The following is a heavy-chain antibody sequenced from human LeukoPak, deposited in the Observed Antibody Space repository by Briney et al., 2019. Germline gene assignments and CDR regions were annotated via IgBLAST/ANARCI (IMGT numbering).Heavy chain of an antibody. J-gene: IGHJ5*01. CDR1: GFAFSNYW. Sequence: GGSLRLSCAASGFAFSNYWIHWVRQAPGKGLVWVSRINPAGNYGNYADSVKGRFTISRDNAKNTVYLQMNSLRAEDTALFYCVRDWDHFDFDSWGQGTLVTVSS. D-gene: IGHD1-26*01. V-gene: IGHV3-74*01. CDR3: VRDWDHFDFDS. CDR2: INPAGNYG.